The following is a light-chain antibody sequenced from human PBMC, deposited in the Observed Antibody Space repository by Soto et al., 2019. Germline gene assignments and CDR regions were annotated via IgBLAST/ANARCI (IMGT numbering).Light chain of an antibody. CDR1: QSIITY. CDR2: DAS. Sequence: DIQMTQSPSSLSASVGDRVTITCRASQSIITYLNWYQQKPGKAPKLLIYDASSLESGVPSRFSGSGSGTEFTLTISSLQPDDFATYYCQQYNSYRTFGQGTKVDI. CDR3: QQYNSYRT. V-gene: IGKV1-5*01. J-gene: IGKJ1*01.